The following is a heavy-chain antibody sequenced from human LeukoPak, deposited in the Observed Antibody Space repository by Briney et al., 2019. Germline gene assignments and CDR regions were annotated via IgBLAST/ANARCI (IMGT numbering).Heavy chain of an antibody. CDR1: GGTFSSYA. J-gene: IGHJ5*02. D-gene: IGHD3-3*01. V-gene: IGHV1-69*05. Sequence: SVKVSCKAPGGTFSSYAISWVRQAPGRGLEWMGMIIPIFGTANYAQKFQGRVTITTDESTSTAYMELSSLRSEDTAVYYCARVDVLRFLEWSYEVPWGQGTLVTVSS. CDR3: ARVDVLRFLEWSYEVP. CDR2: IIPIFGTA.